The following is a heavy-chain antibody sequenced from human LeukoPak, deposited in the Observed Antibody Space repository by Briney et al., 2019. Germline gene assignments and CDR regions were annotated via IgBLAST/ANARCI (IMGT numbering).Heavy chain of an antibody. Sequence: ASVKVSCKASGYTFTSYYMHWVRQAPGQGLEWMGIINPSGGSTSYAQKFQGRVTMTRDMSTSTVYMELSSLRSEDTAVYYCARDSTMVRGVIIDSYYYMDVWGKGTTVTVSS. V-gene: IGHV1-46*01. D-gene: IGHD3-10*01. CDR2: INPSGGST. CDR3: ARDSTMVRGVIIDSYYYMDV. J-gene: IGHJ6*03. CDR1: GYTFTSYY.